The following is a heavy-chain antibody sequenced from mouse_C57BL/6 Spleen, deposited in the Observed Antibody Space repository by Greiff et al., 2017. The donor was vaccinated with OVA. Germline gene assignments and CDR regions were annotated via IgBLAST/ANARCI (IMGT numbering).Heavy chain of an antibody. CDR1: GYSFTDYN. CDR3: ARPSTVVERDYAMDY. J-gene: IGHJ4*01. CDR2: INPNYGTT. V-gene: IGHV1-39*01. Sequence: VQLQQSGPELVKPGASVKISCKASGYSFTDYNMNWVKESNGKSLEWIGVINPNYGTTSYNQKFKGKATLTVDQSSSTAYMQLNSLTSEDSAVYYCARPSTVVERDYAMDYWGQGTSVTVSS. D-gene: IGHD1-1*01.